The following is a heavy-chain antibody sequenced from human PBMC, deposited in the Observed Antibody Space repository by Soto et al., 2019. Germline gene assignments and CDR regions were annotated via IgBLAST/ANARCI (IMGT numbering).Heavy chain of an antibody. Sequence: SVKVSCKASGFTFTSSAMQWVRQARGQRLECIGWIVVGSGNTNYAQKFQGRVTMTRDTSTSTVYMELRSLRSDDTAVYYCARDRYCSSTSCYSQTDWFDPWGQGTLVTVSS. CDR1: GFTFTSSA. CDR3: ARDRYCSSTSCYSQTDWFDP. J-gene: IGHJ5*02. CDR2: IVVGSGNT. V-gene: IGHV1-58*02. D-gene: IGHD2-2*01.